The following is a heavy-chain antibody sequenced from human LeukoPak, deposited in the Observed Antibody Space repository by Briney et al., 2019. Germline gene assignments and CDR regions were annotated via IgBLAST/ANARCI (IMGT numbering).Heavy chain of an antibody. V-gene: IGHV3-48*03. D-gene: IGHD6-13*01. Sequence: GGSLRLSCAASGFTFSSYEMNWVRQAPGKGLEWVSYISSSGSTIYYADSVKGRFTISRDNAKNSLYLQMNSLRAEDTALYYCARDRAGATTIAAAGTGWFDPWGQGTLVTVSS. CDR3: ARDRAGATTIAAAGTGWFDP. J-gene: IGHJ5*02. CDR1: GFTFSSYE. CDR2: ISSSGSTI.